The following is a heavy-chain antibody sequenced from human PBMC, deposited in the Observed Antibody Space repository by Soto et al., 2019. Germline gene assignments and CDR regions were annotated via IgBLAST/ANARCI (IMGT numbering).Heavy chain of an antibody. J-gene: IGHJ5*01. V-gene: IGHV1-18*01. CDR2: VNIYNGNT. Sequence: QVQLVQSGPEVKKPGASLKVSCKASDFSFTSDHFSWVRQAPGQSPEWMGWVNIYNGNTNYAPKLRGRVTMTTDTSTSTAYMELRSLTSDDTAVYYCASADYGDYDSWGQGTLVTVSS. CDR1: DFSFTSDH. CDR3: ASADYGDYDS. D-gene: IGHD4-17*01.